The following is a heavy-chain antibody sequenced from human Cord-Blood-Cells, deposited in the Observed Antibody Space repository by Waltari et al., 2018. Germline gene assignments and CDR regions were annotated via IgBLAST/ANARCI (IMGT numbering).Heavy chain of an antibody. CDR1: GGSISSGGYS. D-gene: IGHD1-7*01. CDR2: IYHSGST. V-gene: IGHV4-30-2*01. CDR3: AGNWNFNWFDP. J-gene: IGHJ5*02. Sequence: QLQLQESGSGLVKPSQTLSLTCAVSGGSISSGGYSWRWIRQPPGKGLEWIGYIYHSGSTYYNPSLKSRVTISVDTSKNQFSLKLSSVTAADTVVYYCAGNWNFNWFDPWGQGTLVTVSS.